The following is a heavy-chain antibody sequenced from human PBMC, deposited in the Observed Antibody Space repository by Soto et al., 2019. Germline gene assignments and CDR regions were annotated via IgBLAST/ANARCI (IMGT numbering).Heavy chain of an antibody. J-gene: IGHJ6*02. CDR2: IVVANGRT. Sequence: MQLVQSGPAVKKPGTSLRVSCEASGFDFRNFGIQWVRQVQGQGLEWMGWIVVANGRTNYAPKFQGRFTISRDMSTSTAYMDLRDVRPEDTAVYYCSTDRPDIGIGWPAWGQGTTVTVSS. CDR3: STDRPDIGIGWPA. CDR1: GFDFRNFG. D-gene: IGHD5-12*01. V-gene: IGHV1-58*02.